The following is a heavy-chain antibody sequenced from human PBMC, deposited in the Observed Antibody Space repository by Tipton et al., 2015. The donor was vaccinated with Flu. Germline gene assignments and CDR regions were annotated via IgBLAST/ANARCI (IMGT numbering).Heavy chain of an antibody. V-gene: IGHV4-39*07. Sequence: TLSLTCTVSGASINSRSYYWGWIRQPPGKGLEWIGNIYYSGVTYYNSSLKSRVTISIDKSRNQFSLKLKSVTVADTAVYYCAKDRGPRAHCTGANCYIDYWGKGALVTVSS. CDR1: GASINSRSYY. D-gene: IGHD2-2*02. J-gene: IGHJ4*02. CDR2: IYYSGVT. CDR3: AKDRGPRAHCTGANCYIDY.